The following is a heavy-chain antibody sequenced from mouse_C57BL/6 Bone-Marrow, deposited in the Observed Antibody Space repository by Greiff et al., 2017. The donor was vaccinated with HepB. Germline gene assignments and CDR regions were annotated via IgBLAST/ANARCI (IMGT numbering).Heavy chain of an antibody. V-gene: IGHV2-4*01. J-gene: IGHJ1*03. CDR1: GFSLTSYG. Sequence: QVQLKESGPGLVQPSQSLSITCTVSGFSLTSYGVHWVRQPPGKGLEWLGVIWSGGSTDYNAAFISRLSISKDNSKSQVFFKMNSMQADDTAIYYCAKNPHYYGSSYWYFDVWGTGTTVTVSS. CDR2: IWSGGST. D-gene: IGHD1-1*01. CDR3: AKNPHYYGSSYWYFDV.